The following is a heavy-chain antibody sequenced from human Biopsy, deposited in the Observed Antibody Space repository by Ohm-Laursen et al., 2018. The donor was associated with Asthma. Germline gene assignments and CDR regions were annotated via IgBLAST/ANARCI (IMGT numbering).Heavy chain of an antibody. CDR3: ARHWDWGSFFDY. D-gene: IGHD7-27*01. J-gene: IGHJ4*02. Sequence: SQTLSLTCTVSGGSMSSSSYYWGWIRQPPGKGLEWMGSTSYTGSAYHNPSLKSQVTISVDTSKTHFSLKLSSVTAADTAVYYCARHWDWGSFFDYWGQGTPVTVSS. CDR1: GGSMSSSSYY. V-gene: IGHV4-39*01. CDR2: TSYTGSA.